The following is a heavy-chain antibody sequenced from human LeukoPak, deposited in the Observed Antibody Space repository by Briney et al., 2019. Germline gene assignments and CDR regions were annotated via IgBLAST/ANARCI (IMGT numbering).Heavy chain of an antibody. Sequence: PGGSLRLSCAASRFTFSSYAMSWVRQAPGKGLEWVANIKQDGSEKYYVDSVKGRFTISRDNAKNSLYLQMNSLRAEDTAVYYSARVSYGRFLDWGQGTLVTVSS. D-gene: IGHD3-3*01. V-gene: IGHV3-7*01. CDR2: IKQDGSEK. CDR3: ARVSYGRFLD. J-gene: IGHJ4*02. CDR1: RFTFSSYA.